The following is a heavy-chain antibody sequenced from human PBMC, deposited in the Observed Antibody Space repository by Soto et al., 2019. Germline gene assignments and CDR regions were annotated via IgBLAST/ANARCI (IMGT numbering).Heavy chain of an antibody. D-gene: IGHD3-10*01. Sequence: HAWSIRLCCAASGFSFRSSAITGVRKAPGKGLEWVSAISGSGGSTYYADSVKGRFTISRDNSKNTLYLQMNSLRAEDTAVYYCAKEWFGELFRWGYMDVWGKGTTVTVSS. CDR2: ISGSGGST. V-gene: IGHV3-23*01. CDR3: AKEWFGELFRWGYMDV. J-gene: IGHJ6*03. CDR1: GFSFRSSA.